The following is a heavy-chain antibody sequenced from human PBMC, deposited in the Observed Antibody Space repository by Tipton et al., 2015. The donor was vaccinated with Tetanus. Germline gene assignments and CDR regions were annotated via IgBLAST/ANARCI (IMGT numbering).Heavy chain of an antibody. D-gene: IGHD6-6*01. J-gene: IGHJ4*02. CDR2: MFYSGSA. CDR1: GGSISSFY. CDR3: ARRSVSARFDD. Sequence: TLSLTCTVSGGSISSFYWYWIRQPPGKGLEWIGYMFYSGSAYYNPSLKSRLTISVDTSKNQFSLKLNSVTAADTAVYYCARRSVSARFDDWGQGAQVTVSS. V-gene: IGHV4-59*06.